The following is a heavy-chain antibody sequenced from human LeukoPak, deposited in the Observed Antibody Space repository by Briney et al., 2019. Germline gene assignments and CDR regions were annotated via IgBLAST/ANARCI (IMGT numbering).Heavy chain of an antibody. J-gene: IGHJ6*02. Sequence: SETLSLTCTVSGGSISSYYWSWIRQPPGKGLEWIGYIYYSGSTNYNPSLKSRVTISVDTSKNQFSLKLSSVTAADTAVYYCARSNYYYGMDVWGQGTTVTVSS. CDR1: GGSISSYY. V-gene: IGHV4-59*08. CDR3: ARSNYYYGMDV. CDR2: IYYSGST.